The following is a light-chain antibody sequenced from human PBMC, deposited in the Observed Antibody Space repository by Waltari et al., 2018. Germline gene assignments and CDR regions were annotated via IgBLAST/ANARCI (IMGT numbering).Light chain of an antibody. CDR3: QQYAQWPLT. Sequence: IVMTKSPATLSVSPGEGVTLYCRTSQSVGSDLAWYQQRPGQAPRLPIYGASTRATGFPSRVSGSGSGTEFTLTISSLQSEDFAVYYCQQYAQWPLTFGGGTKVEIK. CDR1: QSVGSD. J-gene: IGKJ4*01. CDR2: GAS. V-gene: IGKV3-15*01.